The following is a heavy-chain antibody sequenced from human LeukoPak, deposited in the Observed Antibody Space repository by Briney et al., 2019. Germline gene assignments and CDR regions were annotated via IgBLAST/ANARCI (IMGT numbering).Heavy chain of an antibody. J-gene: IGHJ4*02. CDR3: ARLSGYSSGHYYSDY. V-gene: IGHV4-39*07. CDR1: GGSISGSSYY. CDR2: IYYSGST. D-gene: IGHD3-22*01. Sequence: PSETLSLTCTVSGGSISGSSYYWGWIRQPPGKGLEWIGSIYYSGSTYYNPSLKSRVTISVDTSKNQFSLKLSSVTAADTAVYYCARLSGYSSGHYYSDYWGQGTLVTVSP.